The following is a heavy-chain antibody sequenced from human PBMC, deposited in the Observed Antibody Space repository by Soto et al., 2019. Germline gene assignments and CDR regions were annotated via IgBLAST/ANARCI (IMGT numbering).Heavy chain of an antibody. V-gene: IGHV3-33*01. CDR3: ARALGDFWSRYHVQDY. CDR1: GFTFSSYG. D-gene: IGHD3-3*01. J-gene: IGHJ4*02. CDR2: IWYDGSNK. Sequence: QVQLVESGGGVVQPGRSLRLSCAASGFTFSSYGMHWVRQAPGKGLEWVAVIWYDGSNKYYADSVKGRFTISRDNSKNTLYLQMNCLRAEDTAVYYCARALGDFWSRYHVQDYWGQGTLVTVSS.